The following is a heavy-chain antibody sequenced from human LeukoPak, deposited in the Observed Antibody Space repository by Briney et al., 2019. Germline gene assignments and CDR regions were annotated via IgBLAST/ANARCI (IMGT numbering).Heavy chain of an antibody. CDR1: GFTFSSYE. CDR2: ISSTGTTI. Sequence: PGGSLRLSCAASGFTFSSYEMNWVRQAPGKGLEWVSYISSTGTTIYYADSVKGRFTISRDNAKNSLYLQMNSLRAEDTAVYYCAKDSGIVVVTKPDYWGQGTLVTVSS. V-gene: IGHV3-48*03. D-gene: IGHD2-21*02. J-gene: IGHJ4*02. CDR3: AKDSGIVVVTKPDY.